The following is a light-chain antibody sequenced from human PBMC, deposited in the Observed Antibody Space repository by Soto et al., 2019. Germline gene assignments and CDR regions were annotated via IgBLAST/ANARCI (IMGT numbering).Light chain of an antibody. Sequence: RATLACSSSQSVNSNYLAWYQHKRGQAPRLLIYAASSRATGIPDRFSGSGSGTDFPLTISRLEPEDFAVYYCKQYEESPPCNFGQGTRLEIK. CDR2: AAS. CDR1: QSVNSNY. J-gene: IGKJ5*01. CDR3: KQYEESPPCN. V-gene: IGKV3-20*01.